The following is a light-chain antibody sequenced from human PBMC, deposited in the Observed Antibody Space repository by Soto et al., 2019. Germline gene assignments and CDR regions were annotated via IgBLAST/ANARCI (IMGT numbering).Light chain of an antibody. J-gene: IGKJ5*01. CDR3: QQRSNWPPIT. CDR2: DAS. CDR1: QSVSSY. Sequence: EIVLTQSPATLSLSPGERATLSCRASQSVSSYLAWYQQKPGQAPRLLIYDASNRANGIPARFSGSGSGTDLTLPINSLEPEDVAVHYCQQRSNWPPITFGQGRRLE. V-gene: IGKV3-11*01.